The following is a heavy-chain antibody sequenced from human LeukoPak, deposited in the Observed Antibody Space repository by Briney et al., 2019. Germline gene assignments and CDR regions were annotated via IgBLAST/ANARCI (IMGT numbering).Heavy chain of an antibody. CDR1: GYTFTGYY. V-gene: IGHV1-2*04. J-gene: IGHJ3*02. CDR3: ARAVAVSMEAFDI. Sequence: ASVKVSCKASGYTFTGYYMHWVRQAPGQGLEWMGWIDPNSGGTNYAQKFQGWVTMTRDTSISTAYMELSRLRSDDTAVYYCARAVAVSMEAFDIWGQGTMVTVSS. D-gene: IGHD6-19*01. CDR2: IDPNSGGT.